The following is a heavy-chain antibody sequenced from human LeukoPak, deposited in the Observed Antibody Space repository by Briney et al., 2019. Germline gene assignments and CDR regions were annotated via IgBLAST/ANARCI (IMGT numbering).Heavy chain of an antibody. CDR2: ISAYNGNT. V-gene: IGHV1-18*01. J-gene: IGHJ4*02. CDR1: GYTFTSYG. Sequence: ASVKVSCKASGYTFTSYGISWVRQAPGQGLEWMGWISAYNGNTNYAQKLQGRVTMTTGTSTSAAYMELRSLRSDDTAVYYCAREVDGCGITTEDYWGQGTLVTVSS. D-gene: IGHD1-14*01. CDR3: AREVDGCGITTEDY.